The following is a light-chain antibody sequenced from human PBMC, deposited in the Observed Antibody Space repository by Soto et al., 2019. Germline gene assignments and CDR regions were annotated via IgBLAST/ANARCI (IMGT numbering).Light chain of an antibody. CDR3: SSYTSSSTLVV. CDR2: EVN. CDR1: SSDVGRYNY. Sequence: QSVLTQPASVSGSPGQSITISCTGTSSDVGRYNYVSWYQQHPGKAPKLMIYEVNNRPSGVSNRFSGSKSGNTASLTISGLQAEDEADYYCSSYTSSSTLVVFGGGTKVTVL. J-gene: IGLJ2*01. V-gene: IGLV2-14*01.